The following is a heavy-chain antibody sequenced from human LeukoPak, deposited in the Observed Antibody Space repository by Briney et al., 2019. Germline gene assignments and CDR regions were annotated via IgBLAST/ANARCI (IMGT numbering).Heavy chain of an antibody. CDR2: IYYSGST. CDR3: ARARAARPYGPFDY. J-gene: IGHJ4*02. CDR1: GGSISSGGYY. V-gene: IGHV4-31*03. Sequence: SQTLSLTCTVSGGSISSGGYYWSWIRQHPGKGLECIGYIYYSGSTYYNPSLKSRVTISVDTSKNQFSLKLSSVTAADTAVYYCARARAARPYGPFDYWGQGTLVTVSS. D-gene: IGHD6-6*01.